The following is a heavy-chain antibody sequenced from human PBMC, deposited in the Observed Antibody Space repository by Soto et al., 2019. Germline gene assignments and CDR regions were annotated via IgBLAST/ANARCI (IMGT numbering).Heavy chain of an antibody. CDR2: ISYDGSNK. J-gene: IGHJ4*02. CDR3: ARGHSSGWYYFDY. CDR1: GFTFSSRA. V-gene: IGHV3-30-3*01. D-gene: IGHD6-19*01. Sequence: QVQLVESGGGVVQPGRSLRLSCAASGFTFSSRAMHWVRQAPGKGLEWVAVISYDGSNKYYADSVKGRFTISRDNSMNTMLLQMNSLRAEDTAVYYCARGHSSGWYYFDYWGLGTLVTVSS.